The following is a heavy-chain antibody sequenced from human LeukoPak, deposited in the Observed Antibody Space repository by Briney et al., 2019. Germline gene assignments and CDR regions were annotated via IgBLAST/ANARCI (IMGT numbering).Heavy chain of an antibody. V-gene: IGHV5-51*01. J-gene: IGHJ4*02. Sequence: GESLKISCKGSGYSFSSYWIGCVRQMPGKGLDWMGVIYPGDSDTRYSPSFQGQVSISADTSISTAYLQWSSLKASDTAMYYCARLGYYDSSGYVTYFDYWGQGTLVTVSS. D-gene: IGHD3-22*01. CDR2: IYPGDSDT. CDR3: ARLGYYDSSGYVTYFDY. CDR1: GYSFSSYW.